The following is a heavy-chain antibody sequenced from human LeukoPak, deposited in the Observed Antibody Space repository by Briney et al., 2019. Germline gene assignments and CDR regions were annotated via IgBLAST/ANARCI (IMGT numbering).Heavy chain of an antibody. D-gene: IGHD5-12*01. CDR1: GFIFSSNS. CDR2: ISSSSSYI. V-gene: IGHV3-21*01. CDR3: ARGYSGYDYLPKDAFDI. Sequence: PGGCLTLSRAASGFIFSSNSMNWVRQAPGKGLGGVSSISSSSSYIYYADSVKGRFTISRDNAKNSLYLQMNSLRAEDTAVYYCARGYSGYDYLPKDAFDIWGQGTMVTVSS. J-gene: IGHJ3*02.